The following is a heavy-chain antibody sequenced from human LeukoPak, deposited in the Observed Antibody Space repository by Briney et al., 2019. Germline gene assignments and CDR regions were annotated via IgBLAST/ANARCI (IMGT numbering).Heavy chain of an antibody. D-gene: IGHD6-19*01. CDR3: ARDEAVAGPFDY. CDR2: IIPIFGTA. J-gene: IGHJ4*02. Sequence: ASVKVSCKASGYTFTSYAMNWVRQAPGQGLEWMGGIIPIFGTANYAQKFQGRVTITADESTSTAYMELSSLRSEDTAVYYCARDEAVAGPFDYWGQGTLVTVSS. CDR1: GYTFTSYA. V-gene: IGHV1-69*13.